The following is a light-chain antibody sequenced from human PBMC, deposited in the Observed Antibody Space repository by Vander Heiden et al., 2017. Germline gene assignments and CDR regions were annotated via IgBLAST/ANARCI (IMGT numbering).Light chain of an antibody. CDR2: DDS. J-gene: IGLJ2*01. CDR3: QVWDSISDHLV. Sequence: SSVLTQPPSVSVAPGQTARITCGGDNIGRKSVHWYQQKSGQAPVLVVYDDSDRPSGIPERVSGFNSGNTATLTISRVEAGDEADYYCQVWDSISDHLVFGGGTKLSVL. V-gene: IGLV3-21*02. CDR1: NIGRKS.